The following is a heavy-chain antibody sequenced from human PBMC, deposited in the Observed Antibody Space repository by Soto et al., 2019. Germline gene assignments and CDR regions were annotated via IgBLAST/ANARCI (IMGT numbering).Heavy chain of an antibody. D-gene: IGHD4-17*01. CDR1: GGSISSSSYY. Sequence: QLRLQESGPGLVKPSETLSLTCTVSGGSISSSSYYWGWIRQPPGKGLEWIGSIYYSGSTYYNPSLKSRITISGDTSKNQFSLKLSSVTAADTAVYYCARRTVTTLTLDHWGQGTLVTVSS. V-gene: IGHV4-39*01. J-gene: IGHJ4*02. CDR3: ARRTVTTLTLDH. CDR2: IYYSGST.